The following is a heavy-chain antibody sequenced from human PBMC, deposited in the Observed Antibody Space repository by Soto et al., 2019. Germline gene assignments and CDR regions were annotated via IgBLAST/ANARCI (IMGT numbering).Heavy chain of an antibody. CDR3: GRGLGELSSDY. J-gene: IGHJ4*02. D-gene: IGHD3-16*02. CDR2: IYYSGST. CDR1: GGSISSSSYY. Sequence: QLQLQESGPGLVKPSETLSLTCTVSGGSISSSSYYWGWIRQPPGKGLEWIGSIYYSGSTYYNPSLKSRVNISVDTSKNQFTQKLSSVTASDTAVYYRGRGLGELSSDYWGQGTLVSVSS. V-gene: IGHV4-39*01.